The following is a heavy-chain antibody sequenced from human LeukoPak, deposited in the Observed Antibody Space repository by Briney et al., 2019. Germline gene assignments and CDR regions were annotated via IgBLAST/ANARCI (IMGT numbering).Heavy chain of an antibody. J-gene: IGHJ5*02. CDR3: AKDIEGQPIT. CDR2: ISWNSGSI. D-gene: IGHD5-12*01. Sequence: GGSLRLSCAASGFTSSSYAMSWVRQAPGKGLEWVSGISWNSGSIGYADSVKGRFTISRDNAKNSLYLQMNSLRAEDTALYYCAKDIEGQPITWGQGTLVTVSS. V-gene: IGHV3-9*02. CDR1: GFTSSSYA.